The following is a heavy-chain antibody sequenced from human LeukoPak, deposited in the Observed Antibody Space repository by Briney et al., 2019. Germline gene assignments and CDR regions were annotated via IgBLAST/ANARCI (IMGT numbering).Heavy chain of an antibody. CDR2: ISTYNGNT. CDR3: ARTTTATLEFDP. J-gene: IGHJ5*02. Sequence: ASVKVSCKASGYTFTGYGISWVRQAPGQGLEWMGWISTYNGNTNYAQKLQGRVTMTTDTSTSTAYMELRSLRSDDTAVYYCARTTTATLEFDPWGQGTLVTVSS. D-gene: IGHD1-26*01. CDR1: GYTFTGYG. V-gene: IGHV1-18*01.